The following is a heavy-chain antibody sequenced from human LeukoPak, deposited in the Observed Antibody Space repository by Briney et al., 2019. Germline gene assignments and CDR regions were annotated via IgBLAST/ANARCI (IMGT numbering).Heavy chain of an antibody. CDR1: GVSISSSYSY. CDR2: IYYTGNT. CDR3: ARFSGSGNPYFDY. Sequence: SETLSLTCTVSGVSISSSYSYWGWIRQPPGMGLEWIGSIYYTGNTYYNASLKSQVSISIDTSKNQFSLKLTSVTAADTAVYYCARFSGSGNPYFDYWGQGTLVTVSS. D-gene: IGHD1-26*01. V-gene: IGHV4-39*01. J-gene: IGHJ4*02.